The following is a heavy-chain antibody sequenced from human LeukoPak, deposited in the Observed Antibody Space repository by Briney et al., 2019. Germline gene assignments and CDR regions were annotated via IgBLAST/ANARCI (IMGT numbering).Heavy chain of an antibody. J-gene: IGHJ4*02. CDR3: ARDGTWFGELFVY. CDR1: GFTFSSYS. CDR2: ISSSSSTI. Sequence: GGSLRLSCAASGFTFSSYSMNWVRQAPGKGLEWVSYISSSSSTIYYEDSVKGRFTISRDNAKNSLYLQMNSLRAEDTAVYYCARDGTWFGELFVYWGQGTLVTVSS. D-gene: IGHD3-10*01. V-gene: IGHV3-48*01.